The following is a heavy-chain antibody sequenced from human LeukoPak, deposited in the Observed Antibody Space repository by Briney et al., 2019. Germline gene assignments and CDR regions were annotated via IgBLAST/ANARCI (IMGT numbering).Heavy chain of an antibody. J-gene: IGHJ4*02. CDR1: GLNFADYG. CDR2: ISADGGTT. V-gene: IGHV3-43*02. Sequence: PGGSLRLSCVVSGLNFADYGMDWVRHPPGKGMEWFFLISADGGTTFSAASLKGRFTIARDNSKNSLYLQMNSLRSEDTAMYFCAKESVKFDYWGQGTLVAVST. D-gene: IGHD4-11*01. CDR3: AKESVKFDY.